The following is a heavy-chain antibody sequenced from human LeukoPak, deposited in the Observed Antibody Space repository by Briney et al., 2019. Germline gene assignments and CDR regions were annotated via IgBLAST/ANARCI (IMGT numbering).Heavy chain of an antibody. CDR3: ARTRDGYIDY. CDR2: IYHSGST. CDR1: GYSISSGYY. J-gene: IGHJ4*02. V-gene: IGHV4-38-2*02. Sequence: TSETLSLTCTVSGYSISSGYYWGWIRRSPGKGLEWIGTIYHSGSTYYNPSLKSRVTISVDTSKNQFSLKLSSVTAADTAVYYCARTRDGYIDYWGQGTLVTVSS. D-gene: IGHD5-24*01.